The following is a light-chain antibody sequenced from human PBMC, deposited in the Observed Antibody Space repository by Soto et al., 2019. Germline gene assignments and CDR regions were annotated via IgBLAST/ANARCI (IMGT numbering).Light chain of an antibody. CDR2: GPS. CDR1: QSVSSSY. Sequence: EFVLTQSPGTLSLSPGGRATLSCRASQSVSSSYIAWYQQKPGQAPRLLIYGPSSRATGIPDRFSGSGSGTDFTLTISRLEPEDFAVYYCQQRNNWPLTFGQGTKVDIK. CDR3: QQRNNWPLT. J-gene: IGKJ1*01. V-gene: IGKV3D-20*02.